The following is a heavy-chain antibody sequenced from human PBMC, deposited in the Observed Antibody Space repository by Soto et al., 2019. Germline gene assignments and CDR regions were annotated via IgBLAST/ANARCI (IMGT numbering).Heavy chain of an antibody. CDR1: GDSVSSNSAA. D-gene: IGHD6-19*01. J-gene: IGHJ6*02. Sequence: SQTLSLTCAISGDSVSSNSAAWNWIRQSPSRGLEWLGRTYYRSKWYNDYAVAVKSRITINPDTSKNQFSPQLNSVTPEDTAVYYFASGLLAVAAPRSYSYYVMQVWGQGTTVTVSS. CDR2: TYYRSKWYN. CDR3: ASGLLAVAAPRSYSYYVMQV. V-gene: IGHV6-1*01.